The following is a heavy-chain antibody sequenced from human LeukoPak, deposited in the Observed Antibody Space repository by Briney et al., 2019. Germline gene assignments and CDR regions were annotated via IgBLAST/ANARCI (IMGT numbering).Heavy chain of an antibody. D-gene: IGHD3-22*01. J-gene: IGHJ4*02. V-gene: IGHV3-30*02. CDR2: IRYDGSNK. CDR3: AKDRAYYDSSGYRSLDY. CDR1: GFTFSSYG. Sequence: PGGSLRLSCAASGFTFSSYGMHWVRQAPGKGLEWVAFIRYDGSNKYYADSVKGRFTISRDNSKNTLYLQMNSLRAEDTAVYYCAKDRAYYDSSGYRSLDYWGQGTLVTVSS.